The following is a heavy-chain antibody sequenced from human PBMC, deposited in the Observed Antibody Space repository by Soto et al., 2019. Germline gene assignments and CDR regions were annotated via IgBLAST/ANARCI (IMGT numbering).Heavy chain of an antibody. V-gene: IGHV4-61*08. CDR1: GGSVGSGAYY. CDR3: ARHDYSDRAFDL. J-gene: IGHJ3*01. D-gene: IGHD3-22*01. Sequence: KPSETLSLTGIVSGGSVGSGAYYWSWIRQPPGNALEWIGYIQYSGDTNYNSSLKSRVTISVDMSRNRFSLKLTSVTAADTAFYYCARHDYSDRAFDLWGQGTMVTVSS. CDR2: IQYSGDT.